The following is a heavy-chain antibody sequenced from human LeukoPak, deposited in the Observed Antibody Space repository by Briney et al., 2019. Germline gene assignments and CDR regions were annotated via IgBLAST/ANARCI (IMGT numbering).Heavy chain of an antibody. CDR2: ISDTGSKT. CDR1: GFTFSSHA. CDR3: ARDHGSGYDGSVYYYGMDV. Sequence: PGGPLRLSCAAPGFTFSSHAMSWVRQAPGKGLEWVSAISDTGSKTYFADSVKGRFTISRDNSKNTLYLQMNSLRAEDTAVCYCARDHGSGYDGSVYYYGMDVWGQGTTVTVSS. V-gene: IGHV3-23*01. D-gene: IGHD5-12*01. J-gene: IGHJ6*02.